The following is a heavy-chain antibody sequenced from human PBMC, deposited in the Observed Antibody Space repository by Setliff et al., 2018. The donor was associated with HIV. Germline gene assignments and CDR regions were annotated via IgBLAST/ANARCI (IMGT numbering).Heavy chain of an antibody. Sequence: SETLSLTCAVYGGSLSGHYWTWIRQPPGKGLEWIGEINHSGSTSSSPSLKSRVTISVDTSKNQFSLKVRSVTAVDTAVYYCASRENPSGGYPKGWFDPWSQGSLVTVSS. V-gene: IGHV4-34*01. CDR2: INHSGST. CDR1: GGSLSGHY. D-gene: IGHD2-15*01. CDR3: ASRENPSGGYPKGWFDP. J-gene: IGHJ5*02.